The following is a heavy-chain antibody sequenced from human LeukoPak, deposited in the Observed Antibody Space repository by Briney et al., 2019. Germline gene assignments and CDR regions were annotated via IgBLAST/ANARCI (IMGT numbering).Heavy chain of an antibody. J-gene: IGHJ4*02. CDR1: GYRFTSYW. CDR3: ARLSGMATSYIDY. D-gene: IGHD3-10*01. CDR2: IYPGDSDT. V-gene: IGHV5-51*01. Sequence: GESLQISFKGSGYRFTSYWIAWVRQMPGKGLEWMGIIYPGDSDTRYSPSFQGQVTISADKSINTAYLQWSSLKASDTAMYYCARLSGMATSYIDYWGQGTLVTVSS.